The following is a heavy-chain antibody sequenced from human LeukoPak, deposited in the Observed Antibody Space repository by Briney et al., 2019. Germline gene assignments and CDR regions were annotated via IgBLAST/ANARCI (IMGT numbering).Heavy chain of an antibody. Sequence: SGGSLRLSCAASGFTFRTYGMHWVRQAPGKGLEWVAVVRYDGGNKHYADSVKGRFTISRDNSKNTLYLQMNSLRDEDTAVYYCAQGSHYYGSGSHRRGHYFDYWGQGTLVTVSS. CDR3: AQGSHYYGSGSHRRGHYFDY. V-gene: IGHV3-30*02. D-gene: IGHD3-10*01. CDR2: VRYDGGNK. J-gene: IGHJ4*02. CDR1: GFTFRTYG.